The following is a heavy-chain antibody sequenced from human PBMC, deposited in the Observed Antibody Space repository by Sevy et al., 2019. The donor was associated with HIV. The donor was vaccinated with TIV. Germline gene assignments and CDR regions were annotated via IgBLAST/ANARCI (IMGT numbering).Heavy chain of an antibody. V-gene: IGHV1-2*04. Sequence: ASVKVSCKASGYTFTGYYMHWVRQAPGQGLEWMGWINPNSGGTNYAQKFQGWVTMTRDTSISTAYMELSRLRSEDTAVYYCAGGTMTTVTLYYYYYMDVWGKGTTVTVSS. D-gene: IGHD4-4*01. CDR2: INPNSGGT. CDR3: AGGTMTTVTLYYYYYMDV. J-gene: IGHJ6*03. CDR1: GYTFTGYY.